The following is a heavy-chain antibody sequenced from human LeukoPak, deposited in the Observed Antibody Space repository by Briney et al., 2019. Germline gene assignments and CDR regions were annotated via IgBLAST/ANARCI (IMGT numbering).Heavy chain of an antibody. CDR2: INPNSGGT. CDR1: GYTFTGYY. D-gene: IGHD3-22*01. CDR3: ARDSSGYYYFGYFQH. J-gene: IGHJ1*01. Sequence: ASVKVSCKASGYTFTGYYMHWVRQAPGQGLEWMGWINPNSGGTNYAQKFQGRVTMTRDTSISTAYMELSRLRSDDTAVYYCARDSSGYYYFGYFQHWGQGTLVTVSS. V-gene: IGHV1-2*02.